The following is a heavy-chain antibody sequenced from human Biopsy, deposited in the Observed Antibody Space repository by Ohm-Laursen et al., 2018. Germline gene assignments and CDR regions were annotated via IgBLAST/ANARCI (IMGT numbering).Heavy chain of an antibody. D-gene: IGHD3-16*01. V-gene: IGHV1-2*02. Sequence: ASVKVSCKGSGYAVNDYFLHWLRQAPGQGPEWMGWISPNRGGTNYAQKFQGRVPMTTDTSTSTVYLELRRLISDDTAVYYCARDIMNRIAGLVARSDVFDVWGQGTLVTVSS. CDR1: GYAVNDYF. J-gene: IGHJ3*01. CDR3: ARDIMNRIAGLVARSDVFDV. CDR2: ISPNRGGT.